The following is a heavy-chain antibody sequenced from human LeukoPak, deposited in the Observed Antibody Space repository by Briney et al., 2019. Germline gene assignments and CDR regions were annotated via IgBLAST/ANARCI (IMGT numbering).Heavy chain of an antibody. J-gene: IGHJ6*03. CDR2: INHSGST. Sequence: PSETLSLTCAVYGGSFSGYYWSWIRQPPGKGLEWIGEINHSGSTNYNPSLKSRVTISVDTSKNQFSLKLSSVTAAETAVYYCAREAKYSRSSGTAGYMDVWGKGTTVTVSS. CDR1: GGSFSGYY. V-gene: IGHV4-34*01. CDR3: AREAKYSRSSGTAGYMDV. D-gene: IGHD6-6*01.